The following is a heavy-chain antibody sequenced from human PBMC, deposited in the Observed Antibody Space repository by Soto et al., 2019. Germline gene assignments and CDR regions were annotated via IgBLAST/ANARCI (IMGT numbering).Heavy chain of an antibody. CDR1: GGSIRSSSYD. D-gene: IGHD2-15*01. J-gene: IGHJ4*02. Sequence: SETLSLTCTVSGGSIRSSSYDWGWIRQRPGKGLGWIVSMWWSGSTCYNPSLKSRVTISLDTANDEFSLKLSAVSGSGTAVYWCARYDIGYCIGGTCRNFDYWGQGTLVTVSS. CDR3: ARYDIGYCIGGTCRNFDY. V-gene: IGHV4-39*01. CDR2: MWWSGST.